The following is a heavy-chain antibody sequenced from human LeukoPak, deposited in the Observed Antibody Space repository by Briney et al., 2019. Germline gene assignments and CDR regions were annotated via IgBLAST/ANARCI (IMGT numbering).Heavy chain of an antibody. CDR3: ARAPNYYDSSGYYS. J-gene: IGHJ4*02. D-gene: IGHD3-22*01. CDR2: IIPILGIA. Sequence: ASVKVSCKASGGTFSSYAISWVRQAPGQGLEWMGRIIPILGIANYAQKFQGRVTITADKSTSTAYMELRSLRSDDTAVYYCARAPNYYDSSGYYSWGQGTRVTVSS. CDR1: GGTFSSYA. V-gene: IGHV1-69*04.